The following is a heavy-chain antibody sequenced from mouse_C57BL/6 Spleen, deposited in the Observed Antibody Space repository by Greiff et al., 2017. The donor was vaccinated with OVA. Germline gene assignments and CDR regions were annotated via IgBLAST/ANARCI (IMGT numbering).Heavy chain of an antibody. CDR2: ISSGGDYI. D-gene: IGHD1-1*01. CDR3: TREPLTTVEDYYAMDY. CDR1: GFTFSSYA. V-gene: IGHV5-9-1*02. Sequence: EVKVEESGEGLVKPGGSLKLSCAASGFTFSSYAMSWVRQTPEKRLEWVAYISSGGDYIYYADTVKGRFTISRDNARNTMYQQMSSLKAEDTAMYYCTREPLTTVEDYYAMDYWGQGTSVTVSS. J-gene: IGHJ4*01.